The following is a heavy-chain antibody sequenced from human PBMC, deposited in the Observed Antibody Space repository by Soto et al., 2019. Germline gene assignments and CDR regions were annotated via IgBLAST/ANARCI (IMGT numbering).Heavy chain of an antibody. CDR2: IILILGIA. J-gene: IGHJ4*02. CDR1: GGTFSSYT. CDR3: AAAPPPPGDYYFDY. D-gene: IGHD4-17*01. Sequence: QVQLVQSGAEVKKPGSSVKVSCKASGGTFSSYTISWVRQAPGQGLEWMGRIILILGIANYAQKFQGRVTNSGTKPTTHAQTELTSLSSEETAGYYWAAAPPPPGDYYFDYWGQGTLVTVSS. V-gene: IGHV1-69*02.